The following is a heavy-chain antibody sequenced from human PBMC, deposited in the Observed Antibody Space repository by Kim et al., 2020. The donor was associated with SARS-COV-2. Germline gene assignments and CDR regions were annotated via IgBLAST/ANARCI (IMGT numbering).Heavy chain of an antibody. V-gene: IGHV4-4*07. J-gene: IGHJ4*02. D-gene: IGHD1-1*01. CDR2: T. CDR3: ARGLGEGYKWNY. Sequence: TSTTPSIKRGVTMSADTSKTQFSLKLNSVTAADTAVYYCARGLGEGYKWNYWGQGTLVTVSS.